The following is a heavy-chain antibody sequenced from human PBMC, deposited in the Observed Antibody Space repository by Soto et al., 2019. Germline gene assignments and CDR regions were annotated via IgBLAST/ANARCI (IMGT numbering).Heavy chain of an antibody. CDR3: ARTPDR. Sequence: PSETLSLTCTVSGDSMSSSNWWNWVRQPPGKGLEWIGEAHHSGRTNYNPSLKSRVTISVDRSQNLFSLKLASVTAADTAVYYCARTPDRWGQGTLVT. J-gene: IGHJ5*02. CDR2: AHHSGRT. V-gene: IGHV4-4*02. CDR1: GDSMSSSNW.